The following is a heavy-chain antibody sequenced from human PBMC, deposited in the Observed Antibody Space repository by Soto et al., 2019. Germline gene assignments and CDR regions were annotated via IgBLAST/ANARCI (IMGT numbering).Heavy chain of an antibody. CDR3: ARGRVYYDSRTIPGWFDP. D-gene: IGHD3-22*01. J-gene: IGHJ5*02. Sequence: QVQLVQSGAEVKKPGSSVKVSCTASGGTFSSYAISWVRQAPGQGLEWMGGIIPIFGTANYAQKFQGRVTITADEATSTAYMELSSLRSEDTAVYYCARGRVYYDSRTIPGWFDPWGQGSLVTVA. CDR1: GGTFSSYA. CDR2: IIPIFGTA. V-gene: IGHV1-69*01.